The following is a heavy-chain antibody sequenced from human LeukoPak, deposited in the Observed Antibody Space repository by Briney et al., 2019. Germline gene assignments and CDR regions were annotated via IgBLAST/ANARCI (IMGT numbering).Heavy chain of an antibody. CDR3: AKGKTSGWDQDAFDI. Sequence: GASLRLSCAAAGFTFSSYAMSWVRQAPGKGLEWVSRIIATGGSTYYADSVKGRFSISRDNSKNTLDLQLSSLRVEDTAVYYCAKGKTSGWDQDAFDIWGQGTMVTVSS. J-gene: IGHJ3*02. V-gene: IGHV3-23*01. CDR1: GFTFSSYA. CDR2: IIATGGST. D-gene: IGHD6-19*01.